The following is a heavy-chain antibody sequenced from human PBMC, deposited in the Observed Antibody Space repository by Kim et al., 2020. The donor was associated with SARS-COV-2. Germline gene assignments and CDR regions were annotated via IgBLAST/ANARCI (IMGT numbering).Heavy chain of an antibody. D-gene: IGHD6-19*01. Sequence: GGSLRLSCAASGFTFSDYYMSWIRQAPGKGLEWVSYISSSSSYTNYADSVKGRFTISRDNAKNSLYLQMNSLRAEDTAVYYCAREGSGWYGPFDYWGQGTLVTVSS. CDR2: ISSSSSYT. CDR1: GFTFSDYY. CDR3: AREGSGWYGPFDY. J-gene: IGHJ4*02. V-gene: IGHV3-11*06.